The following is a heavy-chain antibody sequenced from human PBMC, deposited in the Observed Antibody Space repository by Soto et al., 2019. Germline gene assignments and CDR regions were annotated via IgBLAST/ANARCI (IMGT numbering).Heavy chain of an antibody. Sequence: ESGGGLIQPGGSLRLSCAASGFTVSSNYMSWVRQAPGKGLEWVSVICSGGSTYYADSVKGRFTISRDNSKNTLYLQMNSLRAEDTAVYYCARNYDSTAGGAFDIWGQGTMVTVSS. CDR1: GFTVSSNY. CDR3: ARNYDSTAGGAFDI. CDR2: ICSGGST. J-gene: IGHJ3*02. D-gene: IGHD3-22*01. V-gene: IGHV3-53*01.